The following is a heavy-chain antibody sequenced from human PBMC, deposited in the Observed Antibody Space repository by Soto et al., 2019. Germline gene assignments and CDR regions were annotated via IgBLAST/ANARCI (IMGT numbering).Heavy chain of an antibody. CDR1: GFTFTSSA. CDR3: AVPYYYDSSGYRF. V-gene: IGHV1-58*01. CDR2: IVVGSGNT. D-gene: IGHD3-22*01. Sequence: SVKVSCKASGFTFTSSAVQWVRQARGQRLEWIGWIVVGSGNTNHAQKFQERVTITRDMSTSTAYMELSSLRSEDTAVYYCAVPYYYDSSGYRFWGQGTLVTVSS. J-gene: IGHJ4*02.